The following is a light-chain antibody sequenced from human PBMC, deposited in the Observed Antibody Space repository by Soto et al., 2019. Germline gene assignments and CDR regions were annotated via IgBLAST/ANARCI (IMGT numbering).Light chain of an antibody. J-gene: IGKJ2*01. CDR3: QQYDNLPYT. CDR1: QGIYIY. Sequence: DIQMTQSPSSLFASVGDRVSITCQASQGIYIYLNWFQGKPGRPPKLLIYDASHLDTGVPSRFSGSRSGTDFTLTISSLQPEDVATYFCQQYDNLPYTFGQGTNLEI. CDR2: DAS. V-gene: IGKV1-33*01.